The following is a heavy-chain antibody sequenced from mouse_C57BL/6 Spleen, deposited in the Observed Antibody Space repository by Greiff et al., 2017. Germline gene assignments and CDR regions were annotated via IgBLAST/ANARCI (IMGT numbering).Heavy chain of an antibody. CDR1: GYSITSGYY. J-gene: IGHJ2*01. V-gene: IGHV3-6*01. Sequence: EVQRVESGPGLVKPSQSLSLTCSVTGYSITSGYYWNWIRQFPGNKLEWMGYISYDGSNNYNPSLKNRISITRDTSKNQFFLKLNSVTTEDTATYYCARDNWEEYFDYWGQGTTLTVSS. CDR3: ARDNWEEYFDY. CDR2: ISYDGSN. D-gene: IGHD4-1*01.